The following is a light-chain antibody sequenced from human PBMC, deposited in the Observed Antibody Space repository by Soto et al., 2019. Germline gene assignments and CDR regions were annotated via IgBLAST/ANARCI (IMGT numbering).Light chain of an antibody. Sequence: EIGLTQSPGTLSLSPGERATLSCMASQSVSSSFLAWDQQKPGQAPRRLIYGASSRATGIPARFSGSVSGTDFTLTISRLGPENFAVYYWKQYGRSTCTFGQGTKVEIK. J-gene: IGKJ1*01. CDR1: QSVSSSF. V-gene: IGKV3-20*01. CDR3: KQYGRSTCT. CDR2: GAS.